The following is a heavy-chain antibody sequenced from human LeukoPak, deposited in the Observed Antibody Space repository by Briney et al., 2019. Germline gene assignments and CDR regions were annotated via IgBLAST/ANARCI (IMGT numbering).Heavy chain of an antibody. D-gene: IGHD5-18*01. J-gene: IGHJ4*02. CDR3: ARVRGYSYGIFDY. Sequence: GGSLRLSCAASGFTFSSYWMSWVRQAPGKGLEWVANIKQDGSEKYYVDSVKGRFTISRDNAKNSLYLQINSLRAEDTAVYYCARVRGYSYGIFDYWGQGTLVTVSS. CDR1: GFTFSSYW. CDR2: IKQDGSEK. V-gene: IGHV3-7*01.